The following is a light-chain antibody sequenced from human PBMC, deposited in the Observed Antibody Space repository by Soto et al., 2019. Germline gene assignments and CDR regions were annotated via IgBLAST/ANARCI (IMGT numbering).Light chain of an antibody. V-gene: IGLV1-51*01. J-gene: IGLJ1*01. CDR2: DDN. CDR3: PSRDRRLRDYV. Sequence: TQPRSFSGAPGHNFTMACSGSSSNIGGNSVSWYQQLPGTAPKRLIYDDNKRHSGLPDRFPGSKSGTSATLGPTGSKPGDEADYYRPSRDRRLRDYVSGTGN. CDR1: SSNIGGNS.